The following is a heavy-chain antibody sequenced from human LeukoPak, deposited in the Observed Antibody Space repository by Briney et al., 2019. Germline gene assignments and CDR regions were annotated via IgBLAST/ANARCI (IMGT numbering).Heavy chain of an antibody. CDR2: IKHDGSEK. V-gene: IGHV3-7*03. J-gene: IGHJ6*02. Sequence: HPGGSLRLSCAASGFTFSSYWMSWVRQAPGKGLEWVANIKHDGSEKYYVDSVKGRFTISRDNAKNSLYLQMNSLRAEDTALYYCAKDIWQLAPTAYYGMDVWGQGTTVTVSS. D-gene: IGHD6-6*01. CDR1: GFTFSSYW. CDR3: AKDIWQLAPTAYYGMDV.